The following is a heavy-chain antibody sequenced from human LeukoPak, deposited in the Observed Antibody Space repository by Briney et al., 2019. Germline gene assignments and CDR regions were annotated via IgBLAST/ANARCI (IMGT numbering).Heavy chain of an antibody. Sequence: TGGSLRLSCAVSGFTVSSNFMSWVRQAPGKGLEWGSYISSSGSTIYYSDSVKGRFTISRDNAKNSLYLRRNSLRAEDTAVYYCARVGYSYGLDYFDYWGQGNLVTVSS. CDR2: ISSSGSTI. CDR1: GFTVSSNF. V-gene: IGHV3-11*04. J-gene: IGHJ4*02. CDR3: ARVGYSYGLDYFDY. D-gene: IGHD5-18*01.